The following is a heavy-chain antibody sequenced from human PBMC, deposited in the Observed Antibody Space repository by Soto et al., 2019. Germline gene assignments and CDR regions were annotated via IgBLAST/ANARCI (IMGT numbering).Heavy chain of an antibody. CDR1: GGTFSSYA. D-gene: IGHD1-26*01. Sequence: ASVKVSCKDSGGTFSSYAISWVRQAPGQGLEWMGGIIPIFGTANYAQKFQGRVTITADESTSTAYMELSSLRSEDTAVYYCASPPIVGAANPPRQFDYWGQGTLVTVSS. V-gene: IGHV1-69*13. J-gene: IGHJ4*02. CDR2: IIPIFGTA. CDR3: ASPPIVGAANPPRQFDY.